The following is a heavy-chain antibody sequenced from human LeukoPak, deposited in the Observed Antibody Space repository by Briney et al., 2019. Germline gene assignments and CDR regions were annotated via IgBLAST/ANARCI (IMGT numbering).Heavy chain of an antibody. V-gene: IGHV1-18*01. CDR1: GYTFTSYG. CDR2: ISAYNGNT. Sequence: GASVKVSCKASGYTFTSYGISWVRQAPGQGLEWMGWISAYNGNTNYAQKLQGRVTMTTDTSTSTAYMELSGLRSEDTAVYYCARVVPAEGYYYYYMDVWGKGTTVTISS. J-gene: IGHJ6*03. CDR3: ARVVPAEGYYYYYMDV. D-gene: IGHD2-2*01.